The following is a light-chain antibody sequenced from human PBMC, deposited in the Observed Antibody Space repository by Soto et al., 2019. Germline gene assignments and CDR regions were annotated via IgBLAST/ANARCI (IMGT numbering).Light chain of an antibody. CDR1: QSISSW. CDR2: DAS. V-gene: IGKV1-5*01. Sequence: IQMTQSPSTLSASVGDRVTITCRASQSISSWLAWYQQKPGKAPKLLIYDASSLESGVPSRFSGSGSGTEFTLTISSLQPDDFATYYCQQSYSTLYTFGQGTKVDSK. CDR3: QQSYSTLYT. J-gene: IGKJ2*01.